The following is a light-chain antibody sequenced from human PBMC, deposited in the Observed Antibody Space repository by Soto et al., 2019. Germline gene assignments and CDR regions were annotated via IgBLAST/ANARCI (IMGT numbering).Light chain of an antibody. CDR1: QSVSSSY. V-gene: IGKV3-20*01. CDR3: QQYGRSPLT. J-gene: IGKJ4*01. Sequence: EIVLTQSPGTLSLSPGERATLFCWASQSVSSSYLAWYQQKPGQAPRLLIYDASSRATGIPDRFSGSGSGTEFTLTLSRLEPEDFAVYYCQQYGRSPLTFGGGTKVEIK. CDR2: DAS.